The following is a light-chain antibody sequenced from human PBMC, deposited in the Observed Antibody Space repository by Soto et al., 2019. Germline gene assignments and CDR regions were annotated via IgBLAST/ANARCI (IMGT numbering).Light chain of an antibody. CDR1: QSIRTW. CDR3: QQYSTSLWT. J-gene: IGKJ1*01. CDR2: QAS. Sequence: DIQLTQSPSTLSASVGDRLTMTCRASQSIRTWLAWYQQKPGKPPRLLMYQASSLTSGVPSRFSGSGSETDFTLTITRLQPDDTETYFCQQYSTSLWTFGQGTKVDIK. V-gene: IGKV1-5*03.